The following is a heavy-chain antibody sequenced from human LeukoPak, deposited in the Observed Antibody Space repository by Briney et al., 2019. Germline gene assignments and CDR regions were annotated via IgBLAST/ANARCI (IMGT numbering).Heavy chain of an antibody. V-gene: IGHV4-4*07. CDR2: IYTSGST. Sequence: PSETLSLTCTVSGGSISSYYWSWIRQPAGKGLEWIGRIYTSGSTNYNPSLKSRVTMSVDTSKNQFSLKLSSVTAADTAVYYCASVSGVGGNSYYYIDVWGKGTTVTVSS. CDR1: GGSISSYY. CDR3: ASVSGVGGNSYYYIDV. J-gene: IGHJ6*03. D-gene: IGHD3-10*02.